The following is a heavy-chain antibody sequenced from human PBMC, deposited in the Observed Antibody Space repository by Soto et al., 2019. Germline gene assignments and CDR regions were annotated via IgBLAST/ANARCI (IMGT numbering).Heavy chain of an antibody. D-gene: IGHD2-21*01. J-gene: IGHJ6*02. Sequence: ASVKVSCKASGYTFSGYSITWVRQAPGQGLEWMGRISGYNGNTNYARTLRGRLTLTTDTSTSTAYMKLRSLTSDDTAVYYCARDVFCGGAPACPDMDVWGQGTTVTVSS. CDR3: ARDVFCGGAPACPDMDV. CDR1: GYTFSGYS. CDR2: ISGYNGNT. V-gene: IGHV1-18*04.